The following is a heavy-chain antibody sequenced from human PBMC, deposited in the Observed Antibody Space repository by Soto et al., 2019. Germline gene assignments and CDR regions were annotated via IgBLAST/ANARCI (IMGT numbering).Heavy chain of an antibody. CDR1: GGSISSSNW. V-gene: IGHV4-4*02. D-gene: IGHD3-22*01. J-gene: IGHJ4*02. Sequence: SETLSLTCAVSGGSISSSNWWSWVRQPPGKGLEWIGYIYYSGSTNYNPSLKSRVTISVDTSKNQFSLKLSSVTAADTAVYYCARHHYYDSSVDYWGQGTLVTVSS. CDR2: IYYSGST. CDR3: ARHHYYDSSVDY.